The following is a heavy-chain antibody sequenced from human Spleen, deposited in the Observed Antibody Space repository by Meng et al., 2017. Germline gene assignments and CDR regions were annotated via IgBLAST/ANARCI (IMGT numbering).Heavy chain of an antibody. J-gene: IGHJ5*02. CDR1: GDSVSSNRAA. Sequence: QVQLQQSGPGLVKPSQTLSLSCAISGDSVSSNRAAWNWIRQSPSRGLEWLGRTYYRSKWYNDYAVSVKGRITIYPDTSKNQFSLQLNSVTPEDTAVYYCARGYSTSEGWFDPWGQGTLVTVSS. D-gene: IGHD6-13*01. CDR3: ARGYSTSEGWFDP. V-gene: IGHV6-1*01. CDR2: TYYRSKWYN.